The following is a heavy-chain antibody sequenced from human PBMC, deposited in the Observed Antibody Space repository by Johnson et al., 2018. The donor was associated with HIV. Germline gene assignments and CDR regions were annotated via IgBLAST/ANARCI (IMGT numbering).Heavy chain of an antibody. V-gene: IGHV3-43D*03. J-gene: IGHJ3*02. D-gene: IGHD2/OR15-2a*01. CDR2: ISWDGGST. Sequence: VQLVESGGVVVQPGGSLRLSCAASGFTFDDYDMHWVRQAPGKGLEWVSVISWDGGSTYYADSVKGRFTITRDNAKNSWYLQMNSQRAEDTAVYYCARYRILYWKAFDIWGQGTMVTVSS. CDR1: GFTFDDYD. CDR3: ARYRILYWKAFDI.